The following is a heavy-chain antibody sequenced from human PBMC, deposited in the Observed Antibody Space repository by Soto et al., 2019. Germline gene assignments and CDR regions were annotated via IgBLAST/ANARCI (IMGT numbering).Heavy chain of an antibody. D-gene: IGHD2-15*01. Sequence: ASVKVSCKASGYKFNTYGITWVRQAPGQRLEWMGWINAGNGNTKYSQKFQGRVTITRDTSASTAYMELSSLRSEDTAVYYCARDLGGWPDYWGQGTLVTVSS. V-gene: IGHV1-3*01. J-gene: IGHJ4*02. CDR2: INAGNGNT. CDR3: ARDLGGWPDY. CDR1: GYKFNTYG.